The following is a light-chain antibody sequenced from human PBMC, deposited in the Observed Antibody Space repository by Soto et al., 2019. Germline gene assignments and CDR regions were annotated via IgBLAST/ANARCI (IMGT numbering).Light chain of an antibody. CDR1: QSIGSH. CDR2: DAS. CDR3: QQRSNWPLT. V-gene: IGKV3-11*01. J-gene: IGKJ4*01. Sequence: EIVLTQSPATLSLSPGERATLSCRASQSIGSHLVWFQQKPGQAPSLLIYDASNRATVIPARFSGSGSGTDFTLTISSLEPEDFAVYYCQQRSNWPLTFGGGTKVEIK.